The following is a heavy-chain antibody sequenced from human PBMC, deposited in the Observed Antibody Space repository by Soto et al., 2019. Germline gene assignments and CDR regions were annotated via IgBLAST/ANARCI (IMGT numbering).Heavy chain of an antibody. D-gene: IGHD5-18*01. CDR1: GFTFSRFD. J-gene: IGHJ6*03. CDR3: ARGGDTSIYCMDV. CDR2: IGTTGDT. V-gene: IGHV3-13*01. Sequence: EVQLVESGGGLVQPGGSLRLSCAASGFTFSRFDMHWVRQATGKGLEWVSSIGTTGDTYYPGSVKGRFTISRENAKNALYLQMNSLRDGDTAVYYCARGGDTSIYCMDVWGKGTTVTVSS.